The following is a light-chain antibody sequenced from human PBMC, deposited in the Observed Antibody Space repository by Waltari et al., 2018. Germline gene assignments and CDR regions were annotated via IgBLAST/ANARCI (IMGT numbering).Light chain of an antibody. CDR3: QQYNNWRT. Sequence: EVLMTQSPATLSVSPGERGTLSCRASQSIARNLAWYQQKPGQAPRLLIYGASTRAPGVPDRFSGSGSGTEFTLTISSLQSEDFVVYYCQQYNNWRTFGQGTKVEIK. CDR2: GAS. V-gene: IGKV3-15*01. CDR1: QSIARN. J-gene: IGKJ2*01.